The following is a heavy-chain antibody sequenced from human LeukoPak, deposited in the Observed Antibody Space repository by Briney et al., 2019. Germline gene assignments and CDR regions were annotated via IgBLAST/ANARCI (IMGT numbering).Heavy chain of an antibody. V-gene: IGHV1-2*06. Sequence: ASVKVSCKASGYTFTGYYMHWVRQAPGQGLEWMGRINPNSGGTNYVQKFQGRVTMTRDTSISTAYMELSRLRSDDTAVYYCARCYYGSGSYYGIDYWGQGTLVTVSS. J-gene: IGHJ4*02. CDR2: INPNSGGT. CDR1: GYTFTGYY. CDR3: ARCYYGSGSYYGIDY. D-gene: IGHD3-10*01.